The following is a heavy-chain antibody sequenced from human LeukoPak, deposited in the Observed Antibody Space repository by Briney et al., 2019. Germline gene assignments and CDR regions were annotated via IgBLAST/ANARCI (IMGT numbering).Heavy chain of an antibody. V-gene: IGHV4-4*07. Sequence: SETLSLTCTLSGDSLRGFYWSWVRHPAEGGLEYIGHMYISGSTTYDPSLKSRVTMTVDLVKNEVSLKLPSMTAADTAVYFCASLYGESFAHWGRGTLVLVSS. J-gene: IGHJ4*02. CDR2: MYISGST. CDR3: ASLYGESFAH. D-gene: IGHD2-8*01. CDR1: GDSLRGFY.